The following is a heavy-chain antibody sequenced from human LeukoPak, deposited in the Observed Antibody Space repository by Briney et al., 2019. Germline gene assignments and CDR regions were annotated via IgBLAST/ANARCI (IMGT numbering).Heavy chain of an antibody. Sequence: WASVKVSCKASGYTFTNYGVSWVRQAPGQGLEWMGWINAYNGDTHYAQNPQGRLTMTTDTSTSMAFMELRSLRPDDTAVYFCARWGLVAPGTYYYYYMDVWGRGTTVTVSS. D-gene: IGHD2-2*01. V-gene: IGHV1-18*01. CDR2: INAYNGDT. J-gene: IGHJ6*03. CDR3: ARWGLVAPGTYYYYYMDV. CDR1: GYTFTNYG.